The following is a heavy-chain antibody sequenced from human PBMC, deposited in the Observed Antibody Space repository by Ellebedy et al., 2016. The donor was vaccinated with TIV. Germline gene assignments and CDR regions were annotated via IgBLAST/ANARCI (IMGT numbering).Heavy chain of an antibody. CDR3: ARHESITMVRGSKADAFDI. D-gene: IGHD3-10*01. Sequence: MPSETLSLTCAVYGGSFSGYYWSWIRQPPGKGLEWIGEINHSGSTNYNPSLKSRVTISVDTSKNQFSLKLSSVTAADTAVYYCARHESITMVRGSKADAFDIWGQGTMVTVSS. J-gene: IGHJ3*02. CDR2: INHSGST. V-gene: IGHV4-34*01. CDR1: GGSFSGYY.